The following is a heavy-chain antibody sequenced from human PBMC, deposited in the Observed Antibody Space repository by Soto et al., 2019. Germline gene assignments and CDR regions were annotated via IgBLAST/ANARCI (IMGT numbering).Heavy chain of an antibody. CDR3: ASTLGYCSGGSCWGPYYFDY. J-gene: IGHJ4*02. V-gene: IGHV1-8*01. D-gene: IGHD2-15*01. CDR2: MNPNSGNT. Sequence: ASVKVSCKASGYTFTSYDINWVRQATGQGLEWMGWMNPNSGNTGYAQKFQGRVTMTRNTSISTAYMELSSLRSEDTAVYYCASTLGYCSGGSCWGPYYFDYWGQGTLVTVSS. CDR1: GYTFTSYD.